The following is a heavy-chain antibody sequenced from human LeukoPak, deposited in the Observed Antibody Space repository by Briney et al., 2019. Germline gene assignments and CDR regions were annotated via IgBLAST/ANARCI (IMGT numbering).Heavy chain of an antibody. D-gene: IGHD1-14*01. V-gene: IGHV3-53*01. CDR1: EFTVSNYY. Sequence: PGGSLRLSCAVSEFTVSNYYMNWVRQAPGKGLEWVSITYSDGNTNYAVSVKGRFTISRDTSQNTLSLQMNSLRAEDTAVYYCVRKNQDFNAAFDIWGQGTVVTVSS. CDR3: VRKNQDFNAAFDI. J-gene: IGHJ3*02. CDR2: TYSDGNT.